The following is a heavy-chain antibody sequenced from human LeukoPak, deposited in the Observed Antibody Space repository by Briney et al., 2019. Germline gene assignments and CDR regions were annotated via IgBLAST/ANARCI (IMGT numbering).Heavy chain of an antibody. CDR1: GIIFSNYA. D-gene: IGHD1-26*01. CDR2: ISSDGGST. V-gene: IGHV3-64*02. CDR3: ARGRQGAKTRYFDL. Sequence: TGGSLRLSCAASGIIFSNYAMHWVRQGPGKGLECISTISSDGGSTYYADSVKGRFTISRDNSKNTLYLQMGSLRAEDMAVYYCARGRQGAKTRYFDLWGRGTRVTVSS. J-gene: IGHJ2*01.